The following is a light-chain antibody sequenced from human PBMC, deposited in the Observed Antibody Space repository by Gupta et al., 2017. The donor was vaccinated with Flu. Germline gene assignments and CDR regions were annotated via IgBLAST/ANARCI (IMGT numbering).Light chain of an antibody. V-gene: IGKV4-1*01. Sequence: DIVMTQSPDSLAVSLGERDTINCKSSQSGLYSSRNKNSLAWYQQKPGQPPKLLIYWASTREFGVPDRFTRPGSGTDFTLTISSLQAEDVAVYYCQQDDSTPVTFGGGTKVEIK. CDR2: WAS. J-gene: IGKJ4*01. CDR1: QSGLYSSRNKNS. CDR3: QQDDSTPVT.